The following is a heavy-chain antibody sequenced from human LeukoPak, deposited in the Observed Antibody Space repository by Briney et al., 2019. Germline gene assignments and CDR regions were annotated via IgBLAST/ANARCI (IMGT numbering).Heavy chain of an antibody. CDR3: VKESPHWTVTPGD. J-gene: IGHJ4*02. CDR1: GFRFDAFT. D-gene: IGHD4-17*01. CDR2: IDGGAVKT. Sequence: GGSLRLSCIASGFRFDAFTIGWVRPAPGKGLEWVSGIDGGAVKTYFADSVKGRFTISRDNSKNTVHLQMNSLRAEDTGVYYCVKESPHWTVTPGDWGQGTLVIVSS. V-gene: IGHV3-23*01.